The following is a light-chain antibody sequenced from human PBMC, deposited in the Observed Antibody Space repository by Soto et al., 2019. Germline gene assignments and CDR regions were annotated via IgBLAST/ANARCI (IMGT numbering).Light chain of an antibody. CDR1: SSNIGAGYD. J-gene: IGLJ3*02. V-gene: IGLV1-40*01. Sequence: QSVLTQPPSVSGAPGQRVTISCTESSSNIGAGYDVRWYQQLPGTAPKLLIYGNSNRPSGVPDRFSGSKSGTSASLAITGLQAEDEADYYCQSYDSSLSGWVFGGGTKLTVL. CDR3: QSYDSSLSGWV. CDR2: GNS.